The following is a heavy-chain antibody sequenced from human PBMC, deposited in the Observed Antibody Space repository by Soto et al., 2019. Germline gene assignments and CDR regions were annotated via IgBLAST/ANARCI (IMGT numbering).Heavy chain of an antibody. Sequence: EVQLLESGGGLVQPGWSLRLSCAASGFTFSSYAMSWVRQAPGKGLEWVSAISGSGGSTYYADSVKGRFTISRDNSKNTLYLQTNSLRAEDTAVYYCAKLLGGYSSGLDYWGQGTLVTVSS. CDR1: GFTFSSYA. D-gene: IGHD6-19*01. CDR2: ISGSGGST. V-gene: IGHV3-23*01. CDR3: AKLLGGYSSGLDY. J-gene: IGHJ4*02.